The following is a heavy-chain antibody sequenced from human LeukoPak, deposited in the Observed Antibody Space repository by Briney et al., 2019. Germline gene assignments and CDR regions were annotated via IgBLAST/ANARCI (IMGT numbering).Heavy chain of an antibody. CDR3: ARGLVGATEGYFDY. D-gene: IGHD1-26*01. V-gene: IGHV3-48*03. CDR1: GFTFSSYE. J-gene: IGHJ4*02. Sequence: GGSLGLSCAASGFTFSSYEMNWVRQAPGKGLEWVSYISSSGSTIYYADSVKGRFTISRDNAKNSLYLQMNSLRAEDTAVYYCARGLVGATEGYFDYWGQGTLVTVSS. CDR2: ISSSGSTI.